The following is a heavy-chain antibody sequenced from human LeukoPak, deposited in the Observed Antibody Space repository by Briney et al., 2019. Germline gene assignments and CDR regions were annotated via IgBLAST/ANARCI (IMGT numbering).Heavy chain of an antibody. J-gene: IGHJ4*02. CDR2: ISAYNGNT. Sequence: ASVKVSCKASGYTFTSYGISWVRQAPGQGLEWMGWISAYNGNTNYAQKLQGRVTMTTDTSTSTAYMELGSLRSDDTAVYYCARDRPADYGDIFHFDYWGQGTLVTVSS. V-gene: IGHV1-18*01. CDR1: GYTFTSYG. CDR3: ARDRPADYGDIFHFDY. D-gene: IGHD4-17*01.